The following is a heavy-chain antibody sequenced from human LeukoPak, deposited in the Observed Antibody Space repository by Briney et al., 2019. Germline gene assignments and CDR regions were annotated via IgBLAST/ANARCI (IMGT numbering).Heavy chain of an antibody. J-gene: IGHJ4*02. CDR2: ISGSGGST. CDR3: AKVYSYGPRVGDY. V-gene: IGHV3-23*01. CDR1: GFTFSSYS. D-gene: IGHD5-18*01. Sequence: GGSLRLSCAASGFTFSSYSMNWVRQAPGKGLEWVSAISGSGGSTYYADSVKGRFTISRDNSKNTLYLQMNSLRAEDTAVYYCAKVYSYGPRVGDYWGQGTLVTVSS.